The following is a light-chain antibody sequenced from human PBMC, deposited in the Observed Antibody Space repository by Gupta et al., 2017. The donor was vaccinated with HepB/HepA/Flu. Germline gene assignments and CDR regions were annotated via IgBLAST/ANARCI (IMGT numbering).Light chain of an antibody. CDR2: KAS. J-gene: IGKJ2*02. CDR3: QQKSSSPCI. V-gene: IGKV1-5*03. CDR1: QNISRW. Sequence: DIQMTQSPSTLSASVGDRVTITCRASQNISRWLAWYQQKPGKAPNILIKKASSSESGVPSTFSGSGYGTEFTLTITSRQPYEFANYYCQQKSSSPCIFGQGTKLEIK.